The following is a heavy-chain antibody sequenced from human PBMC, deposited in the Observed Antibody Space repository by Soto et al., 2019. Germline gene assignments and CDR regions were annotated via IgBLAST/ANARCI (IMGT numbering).Heavy chain of an antibody. D-gene: IGHD5-18*01. CDR3: ARGGYSYGFDRFDP. CDR2: INPNSGGT. V-gene: IGHV1-2*02. J-gene: IGHJ5*02. CDR1: GYTFTGYY. Sequence: ASVKVSCKASGYTFTGYYMHWVRQAPGQGLEWMGWINPNSGGTNHAQKFQGRVTMTRDTSISTAYMELSRLRSDVTAVYYCARGGYSYGFDRFDPWGQGTLVTVSS.